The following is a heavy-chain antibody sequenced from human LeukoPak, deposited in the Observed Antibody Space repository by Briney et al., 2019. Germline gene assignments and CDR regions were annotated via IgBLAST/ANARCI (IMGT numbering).Heavy chain of an antibody. V-gene: IGHV4-59*08. CDR1: GGSISRYY. J-gene: IGHJ4*02. CDR3: ARLRGYGDYLRPDWFYFDY. Sequence: SETLSLTCTVSGGSISRYYWSWVRQPPGKGLEYIGNIYYSGSTNYNPSLKSRVTISLDTSKNQFSLKVSSLTAADTAVYYCARLRGYGDYLRPDWFYFDYWGQGTLVTVSS. CDR2: IYYSGST. D-gene: IGHD4-17*01.